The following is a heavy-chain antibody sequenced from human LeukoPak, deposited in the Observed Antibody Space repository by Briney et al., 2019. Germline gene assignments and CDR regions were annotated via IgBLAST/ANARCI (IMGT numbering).Heavy chain of an antibody. D-gene: IGHD2-15*01. V-gene: IGHV1-2*06. J-gene: IGHJ5*02. CDR1: GYTFTGYY. Sequence: ASVKVSCKASGYTFTGYYMHWVRQAPGQGLEWMGRINPNSGGTNYAQKSQGRVTMTRDTSISTAYMELSRLRSDDTAVYYCARFVARYCSGGSCSNWFDPWGQGTLVTVSS. CDR3: ARFVARYCSGGSCSNWFDP. CDR2: INPNSGGT.